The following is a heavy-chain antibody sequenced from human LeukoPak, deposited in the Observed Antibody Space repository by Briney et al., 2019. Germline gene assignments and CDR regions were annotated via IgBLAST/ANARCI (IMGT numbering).Heavy chain of an antibody. CDR1: GGSISSSSYY. D-gene: IGHD2-15*01. CDR2: IHYSGST. CDR3: ARGYCSGGSCYSYYYYNYMDV. V-gene: IGHV4-39*07. Sequence: PSETLSLTCTVSGGSISSSSYYWGWIRQPPGKGLEWIESIHYSGSTNYNPSRKSRFTISVDTSKNQFSLKLSSVTAADTAVYYCARGYCSGGSCYSYYYYNYMDVWGKGTTVTVSS. J-gene: IGHJ6*03.